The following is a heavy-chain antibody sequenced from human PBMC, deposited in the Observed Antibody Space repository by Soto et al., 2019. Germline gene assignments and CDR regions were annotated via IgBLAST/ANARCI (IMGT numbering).Heavy chain of an antibody. CDR2: ISAYNGNT. V-gene: IGHV1-18*01. J-gene: IGHJ6*02. D-gene: IGHD3-3*01. Sequence: GASVKVSCKASGYTFTSHGISWVRQAPGQGLEWMGWISAYNGNTNYAQKLQGRVTMTTDTSTSTAYMELRSLRSDDTAVYYCARDQYYDFWSGHHRNYYYGMDVWGQGTTVTVSS. CDR3: ARDQYYDFWSGHHRNYYYGMDV. CDR1: GYTFTSHG.